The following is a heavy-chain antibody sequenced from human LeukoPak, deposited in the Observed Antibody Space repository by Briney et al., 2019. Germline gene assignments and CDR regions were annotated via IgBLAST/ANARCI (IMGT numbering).Heavy chain of an antibody. CDR3: AREVVVAATGFDY. CDR1: GYTFTGYY. CDR2: INPNSGGT. J-gene: IGHJ4*02. Sequence: VSVKVSCKASGYTFTGYYMHWVRQAPGQGLEWMGWINPNSGGTNYAQKFQGRVTMTRDTSISTAYMELSRLRSDDTAVYCCAREVVVAATGFDYWGQGTLVTVSS. V-gene: IGHV1-2*02. D-gene: IGHD2-15*01.